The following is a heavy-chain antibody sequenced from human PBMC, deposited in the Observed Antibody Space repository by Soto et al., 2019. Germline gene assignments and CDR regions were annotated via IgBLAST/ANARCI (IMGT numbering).Heavy chain of an antibody. D-gene: IGHD1-26*01. J-gene: IGHJ4*02. CDR2: ISYDGSNK. Sequence: QVQLVESGGGVVQPGRSLRLSCAASGFTFSHYGIHWVRQAPGKGLEWLAVISYDGSNKHYADSVKGRFTVSRDNSKNTLYLQMTSLRAEDTAVYFCARYSGKYQGPIDYWGQGTLATVSS. V-gene: IGHV3-30*03. CDR3: ARYSGKYQGPIDY. CDR1: GFTFSHYG.